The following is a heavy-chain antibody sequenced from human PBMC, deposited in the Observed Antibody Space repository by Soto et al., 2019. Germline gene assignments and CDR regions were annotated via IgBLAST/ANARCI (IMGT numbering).Heavy chain of an antibody. J-gene: IGHJ5*02. CDR1: GYTFTSYG. CDR3: ASSYYDFWSGYYCLDP. D-gene: IGHD3-3*01. Sequence: ASVNVSCKASGYTFTSYGISWVRQAPGQGLEWMGWISAYNGNTNYAQKLQGRVTMTTDTSTSTAYMELRSLRSDDTAVYYCASSYYDFWSGYYCLDPWGQGTLVTVSS. CDR2: ISAYNGNT. V-gene: IGHV1-18*01.